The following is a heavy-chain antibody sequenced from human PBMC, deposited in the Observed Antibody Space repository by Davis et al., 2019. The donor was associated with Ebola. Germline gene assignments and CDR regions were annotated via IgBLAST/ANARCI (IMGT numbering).Heavy chain of an antibody. D-gene: IGHD6-13*01. CDR1: GFTFSSYC. J-gene: IGHJ4*02. CDR2: IWYDGSNK. Sequence: PGGPLRLPCAASGFTFSSYCMHWVRQAPGKGLEWVAFIWYDGSNKYYADSVKGRFTISRDNSKNTLYLQMNSLRAEDTAVYYCARDGIAAAGGALDYWGQGTLVTVSS. CDR3: ARDGIAAAGGALDY. V-gene: IGHV3-30*02.